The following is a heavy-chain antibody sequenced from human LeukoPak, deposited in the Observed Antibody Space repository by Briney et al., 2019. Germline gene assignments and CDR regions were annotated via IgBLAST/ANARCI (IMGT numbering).Heavy chain of an antibody. CDR1: GFTFSTYD. CDR2: ISSSNDYV. J-gene: IGHJ4*02. V-gene: IGHV3-21*01. Sequence: PGGSLRLSCAAPGFTFSTYDMTWVRQAPGKGLEWVSSISSSNDYVYYADSLKGRFTISRDNAKNSLYLQMNSLRAEDTAVYYCARGGGSFDDWGQGTLVTVSS. CDR3: ARGGGSFDD. D-gene: IGHD3-16*01.